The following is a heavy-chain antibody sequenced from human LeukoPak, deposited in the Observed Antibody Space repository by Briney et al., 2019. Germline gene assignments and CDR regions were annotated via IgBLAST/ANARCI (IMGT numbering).Heavy chain of an antibody. V-gene: IGHV3-9*01. CDR1: GFTFDDYA. Sequence: GGSLRLSCAASGFTFDDYAMHWVRQAPGKGLEWVSTIGWNSGSIGYADSVKGRFTISRDNAKNSLYLQMNSLRAEDTAVYYCVRDRTTVTLFDSWGQGTLVTVSS. J-gene: IGHJ4*02. D-gene: IGHD4-17*01. CDR3: VRDRTTVTLFDS. CDR2: IGWNSGSI.